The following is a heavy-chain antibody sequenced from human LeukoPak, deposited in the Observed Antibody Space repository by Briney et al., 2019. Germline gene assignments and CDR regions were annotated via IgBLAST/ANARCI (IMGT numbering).Heavy chain of an antibody. CDR3: TKRGCSSTTCYSNC. CDR2: ISSGGDT. D-gene: IGHD2-2*01. J-gene: IGHJ4*02. CDR1: GFTFSDYA. Sequence: GGSLRLSCAASGFTFSDYAMSWVRQAPGKGLEWVSAISSGGDTYYAESVKGRFTISRDNSKNTLSLQMSSLRAEDTAVYYCTKRGCSSTTCYSNCWGPGTLVTVAS. V-gene: IGHV3-23*01.